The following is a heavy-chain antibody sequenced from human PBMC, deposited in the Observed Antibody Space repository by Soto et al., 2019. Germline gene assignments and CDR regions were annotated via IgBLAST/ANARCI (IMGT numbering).Heavy chain of an antibody. CDR2: ISSSAGTI. J-gene: IGHJ6*02. CDR3: ARAPYFGSGTYYYYALDV. D-gene: IGHD3-10*01. CDR1: GLTFSDHY. V-gene: IGHV3-11*01. Sequence: QVQLVESGGGLVKPGGSLRLSCAASGLTFSDHYMTWIRQAPGKGLEWISYISSSAGTIYYADSVKGRSTISRDNAKNSLYLQMTNLRAEDTAVYYCARAPYFGSGTYYYYALDVWGQGTTVTVSS.